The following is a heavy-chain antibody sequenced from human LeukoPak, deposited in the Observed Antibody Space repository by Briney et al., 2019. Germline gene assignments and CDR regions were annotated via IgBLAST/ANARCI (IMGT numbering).Heavy chain of an antibody. Sequence: SETLSLTCTVSGGSLSSTGYYWGWIRQPPGEGLEWIGSIYYSGSTYYNPSLKSRVTISVDTSKNQFSLKLSSVTAADTAVYYCARHSRNTFGTIVVPNYFDYWGQGTLVTVSS. CDR1: GGSLSSTGYY. J-gene: IGHJ4*02. CDR3: ARHSRNTFGTIVVPNYFDY. D-gene: IGHD3-16*01. V-gene: IGHV4-39*01. CDR2: IYYSGST.